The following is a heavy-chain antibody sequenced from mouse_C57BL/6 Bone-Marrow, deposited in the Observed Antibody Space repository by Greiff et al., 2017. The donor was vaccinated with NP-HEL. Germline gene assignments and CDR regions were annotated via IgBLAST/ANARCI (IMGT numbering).Heavy chain of an antibody. D-gene: IGHD2-4*01. V-gene: IGHV14-4*01. CDR2: NDPENGDT. J-gene: IGHJ3*01. CDR1: GFNIKDDY. Sequence: VQLQQSGAELVRPGASVKLSCTASGFNIKDDYMHWVKQRPEQGLEWIGWNDPENGDTEYASKFQGKATITADTSSNTAYLQLSSLTSEDTAVYYCTYDYDGAWFAYWGQGTLVTVSA. CDR3: TYDYDGAWFAY.